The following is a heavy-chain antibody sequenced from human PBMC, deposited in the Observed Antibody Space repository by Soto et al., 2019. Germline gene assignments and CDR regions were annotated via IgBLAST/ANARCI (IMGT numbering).Heavy chain of an antibody. V-gene: IGHV3-53*01. Sequence: PGGSLRLSCAASGFTVSSNYMSWVRQAPGKGLEWVSVIYSGGSTYYADSVKGRFTISRDDSADTLYLQMSSLKTEDTALYYCITDPYGGSYYDYGMDVWGQGTTVTVSS. D-gene: IGHD4-17*01. CDR2: IYSGGST. CDR3: ITDPYGGSYYDYGMDV. J-gene: IGHJ6*02. CDR1: GFTVSSNY.